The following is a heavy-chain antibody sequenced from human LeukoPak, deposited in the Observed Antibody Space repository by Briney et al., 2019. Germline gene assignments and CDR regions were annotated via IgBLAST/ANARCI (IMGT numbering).Heavy chain of an antibody. V-gene: IGHV1-69*13. J-gene: IGHJ5*02. CDR3: ARVPNSSSWVLAKWFDP. CDR2: IIPIFGTA. D-gene: IGHD6-13*01. CDR1: GGTFSSYA. Sequence: ASVKVSCKASGGTFSSYAISWVRQAPGQGLEWMGGIIPIFGTANYAQKFQGRVTITAVESTSTAYMELSSLRSEDTAVYYCARVPNSSSWVLAKWFDPWGQGTLVTVSS.